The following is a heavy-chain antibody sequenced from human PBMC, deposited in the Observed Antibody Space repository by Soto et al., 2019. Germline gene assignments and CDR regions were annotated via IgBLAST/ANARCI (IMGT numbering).Heavy chain of an antibody. CDR1: GYTLTSYY. CDR2: INPSGGST. Sequence: ASVRVSCKASGYTLTSYYMRWVRQAPGQGLEWMGIINPSGGSTSYAQKFQGRVTMTRDTSTSTVYMELSSLRSEDTAVYYCARVTTVGGYWGQGTLVTVSS. J-gene: IGHJ4*02. CDR3: ARVTTVGGY. V-gene: IGHV1-46*01. D-gene: IGHD4-17*01.